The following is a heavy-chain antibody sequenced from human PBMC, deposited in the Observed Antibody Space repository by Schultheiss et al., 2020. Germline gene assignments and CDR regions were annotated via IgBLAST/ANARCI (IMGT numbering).Heavy chain of an antibody. CDR1: GGSISGYY. CDR3: ARLVLGSKRALDY. D-gene: IGHD6-13*01. J-gene: IGHJ4*02. CDR2: IYYSGST. V-gene: IGHV4-59*01. Sequence: SETLSLTCTVSGGSISGYYWSWIRQPPGKGLEWIGYIYYSGSTNYNPSLKSRVTISVDTSKNQFSLKLTSVTAADTAVYYCARLVLGSKRALDYWGQGTPVTVSS.